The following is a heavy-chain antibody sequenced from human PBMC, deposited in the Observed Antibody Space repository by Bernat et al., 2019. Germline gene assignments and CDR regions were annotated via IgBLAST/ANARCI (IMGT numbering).Heavy chain of an antibody. CDR3: AKDGIAVAETNWFDP. V-gene: IGHV3-23*01. CDR1: GFTFSSYA. D-gene: IGHD6-19*01. Sequence: EVQLLESGGGLVQPGGSLRLSCAASGFTFSSYAMSWVRQAPGKGLEWVSAISGSGGTTYYADSVKGGFTISRDNSKNTLYLQMNSLRAEDTAVYYCAKDGIAVAETNWFDPWGQGTLVTVSS. J-gene: IGHJ5*02. CDR2: ISGSGGTT.